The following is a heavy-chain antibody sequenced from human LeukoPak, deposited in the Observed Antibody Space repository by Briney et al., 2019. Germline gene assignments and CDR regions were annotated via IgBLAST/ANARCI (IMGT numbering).Heavy chain of an antibody. Sequence: ASVKVSCKASGYTFTSYGISWVRQAPGQGLEWMGWINPNSGGTNYAQKFQGRVTMTRDTSISTAYMELSRLRSDGTAVYYCARDDPDWNYDFDYWGQGTLVTVSS. CDR2: INPNSGGT. V-gene: IGHV1-2*02. D-gene: IGHD1-7*01. J-gene: IGHJ4*02. CDR1: GYTFTSYG. CDR3: ARDDPDWNYDFDY.